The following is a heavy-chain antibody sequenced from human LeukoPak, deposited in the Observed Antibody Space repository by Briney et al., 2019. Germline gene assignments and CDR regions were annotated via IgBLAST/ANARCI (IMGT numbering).Heavy chain of an antibody. CDR1: GFTFNTYA. D-gene: IGHD3-10*01. V-gene: IGHV3-23*01. CDR2: ITNSGTA. CDR3: AKGFLLSRAGGCDY. Sequence: GGSLRLSCAASGFTFNTYAMSWVRQPPGKGLEWVSGITNSGTAYYADSVKGRFSISRDNSKNTLFLQMYSLRAEDTAVYYCAKGFLLSRAGGCDYWGQGTLVTVSS. J-gene: IGHJ4*02.